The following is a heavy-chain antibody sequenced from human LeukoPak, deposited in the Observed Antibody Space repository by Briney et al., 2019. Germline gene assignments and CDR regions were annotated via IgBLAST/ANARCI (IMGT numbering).Heavy chain of an antibody. D-gene: IGHD4-17*01. V-gene: IGHV4-59*01. CDR1: GGSISSYY. J-gene: IGHJ5*02. Sequence: SETLSLXCTVSGGSISSYYWSWIRQPPGKGLEWVGYIYYSGSTNYNPSLNSRVTISVDTPKNQFSLKLSSVTAADTAVYYCASLLGYGDYLGWFDPWGQGTLVTVSS. CDR3: ASLLGYGDYLGWFDP. CDR2: IYYSGST.